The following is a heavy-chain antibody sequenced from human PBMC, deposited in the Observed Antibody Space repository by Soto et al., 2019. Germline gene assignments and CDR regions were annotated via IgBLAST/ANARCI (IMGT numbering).Heavy chain of an antibody. D-gene: IGHD3-9*01. Sequence: QVQLVESGGGVVQPGRSLRLSCAASGFTFSSDGMHWVRQATGKGLEWVAVISYAGRNKYYADSVKGRFTISRDNSKKTLYLQMNSRRAEDAAVYYCARCCVYYSLNVYHFPYYYFFGMDFWGPGTTGNVSS. J-gene: IGHJ6*02. CDR3: ARCCVYYSLNVYHFPYYYFFGMDF. CDR1: GFTFSSDG. CDR2: ISYAGRNK. V-gene: IGHV3-30*03.